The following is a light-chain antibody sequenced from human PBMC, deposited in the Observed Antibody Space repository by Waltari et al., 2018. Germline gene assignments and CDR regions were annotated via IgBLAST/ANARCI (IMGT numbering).Light chain of an antibody. Sequence: EIVLTQSPGTLSLSPGERATLSCRASQSVSSSSSACYQQKPHQAPRLLIYGASNRANGIPDRFSGSASGTDFTLTISRLEPEDFAVYYCQHYGSSPYTFDQGTKLEIK. V-gene: IGKV3-20*01. CDR1: QSVSSSS. CDR2: GAS. J-gene: IGKJ2*01. CDR3: QHYGSSPYT.